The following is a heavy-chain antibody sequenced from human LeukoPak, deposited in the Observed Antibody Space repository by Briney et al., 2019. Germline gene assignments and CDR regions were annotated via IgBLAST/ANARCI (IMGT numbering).Heavy chain of an antibody. D-gene: IGHD3-3*01. CDR1: GGSFSGYY. Sequence: ETLSLTCAVYGGSFSGYYWSWIRQPPGKGLEWIGEINHSGSTNYNPSLKSRVTISVDTSKNQFSLKLSSVTAADTAVYYCARGSAIFGVAWGQGTLVTVSS. V-gene: IGHV4-34*01. J-gene: IGHJ4*02. CDR3: ARGSAIFGVA. CDR2: INHSGST.